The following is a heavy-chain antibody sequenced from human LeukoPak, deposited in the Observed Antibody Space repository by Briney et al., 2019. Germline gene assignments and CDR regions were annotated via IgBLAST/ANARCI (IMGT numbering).Heavy chain of an antibody. CDR3: ARVESGGWSTLDY. V-gene: IGHV1-69*04. Sequence: SVNVSCKASGGTFSSYAISWVRQAPGQGLEWMGRIIPILGIANYAQKFQGRVTITADKSTSTAYMELSSLRSEDTAVYYCARVESGGWSTLDYWGQGTLVTVSS. CDR1: GGTFSSYA. CDR2: IIPILGIA. J-gene: IGHJ4*02. D-gene: IGHD6-19*01.